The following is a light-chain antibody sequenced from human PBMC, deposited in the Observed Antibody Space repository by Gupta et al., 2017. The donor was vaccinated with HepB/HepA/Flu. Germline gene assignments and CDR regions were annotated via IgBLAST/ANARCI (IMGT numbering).Light chain of an antibody. CDR3: QQYYSTPWT. Sequence: DIVMTQYSDSLPVSLGERATINCKSSQSVLYSSNNKNYLAWYQQKPGQPPQLLIYGASTRASGVPDRFSGSGSGTDSTLTISSLQAEDVAVYYCQQYYSTPWTFGQGTKVEIK. CDR2: GAS. CDR1: QSVLYSSNNKNY. J-gene: IGKJ1*01. V-gene: IGKV4-1*01.